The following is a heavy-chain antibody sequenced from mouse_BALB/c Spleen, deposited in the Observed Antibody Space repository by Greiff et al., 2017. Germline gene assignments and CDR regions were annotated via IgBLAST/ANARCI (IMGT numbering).Heavy chain of an antibody. CDR2: IDPENGDT. V-gene: IGHV14-4*02. J-gene: IGHJ3*01. CDR3: TYDGSFAY. D-gene: IGHD2-3*01. CDR1: GFNIKDYY. Sequence: VQLQQSGAELVRSGASVKLSCTASGFNIKDYYMHWVKQRPEQGLEWIGWIDPENGDTEYAPKFQGKATMTADTSSNTAYLQLSSLTSEDTAVYYCTYDGSFAYWGQGTLVTVSA.